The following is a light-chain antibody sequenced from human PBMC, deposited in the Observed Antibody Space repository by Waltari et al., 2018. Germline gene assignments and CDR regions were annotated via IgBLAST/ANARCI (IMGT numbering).Light chain of an antibody. Sequence: SYEVTQPPSVSVSTGQTASITCPGDNLGDKDLSWYQQKPGQSPVLVIYHDSKRPSGIPERFSGSNSGNTATLTISGTQAMDETDYYCLAWDGSGYVFGTGTKVTVL. J-gene: IGLJ1*01. CDR3: LAWDGSGYV. CDR2: HDS. CDR1: NLGDKD. V-gene: IGLV3-1*01.